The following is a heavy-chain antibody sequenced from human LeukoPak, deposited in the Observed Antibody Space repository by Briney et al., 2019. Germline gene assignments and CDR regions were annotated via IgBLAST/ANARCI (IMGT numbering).Heavy chain of an antibody. CDR1: GDSVSSNSAA. CDR3: ARDGDYSYGPQYYFDY. Sequence: SQTLSLTCAISGDSVSSNSAAWNWIRQSPSRGLEWLGRTYYRSKWYNDYAVSVKSRITINPDTSKNQFSLQLNSVTPEDTAVYYCARDGDYSYGPQYYFDYWGQGTLVTVSS. D-gene: IGHD5-18*01. V-gene: IGHV6-1*01. J-gene: IGHJ4*02. CDR2: TYYRSKWYN.